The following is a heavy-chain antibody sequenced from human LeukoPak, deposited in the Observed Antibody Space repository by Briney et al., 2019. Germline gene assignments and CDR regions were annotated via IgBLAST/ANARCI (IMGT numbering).Heavy chain of an antibody. J-gene: IGHJ4*02. Sequence: GGSLRLSCAASGFTFSSYAMSWVCQAPGKGLEWVSAISGSGGSTYYADSVKGRFTISRDNSKNTLYLQMNSLRAEDTAVYYCVTPKTIVVVINDDFDYWGQGTLVTVSS. CDR2: ISGSGGST. CDR1: GFTFSSYA. CDR3: VTPKTIVVVINDDFDY. V-gene: IGHV3-23*01. D-gene: IGHD3-22*01.